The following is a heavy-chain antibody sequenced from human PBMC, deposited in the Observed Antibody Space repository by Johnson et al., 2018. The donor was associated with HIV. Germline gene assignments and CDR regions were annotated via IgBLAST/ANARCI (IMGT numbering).Heavy chain of an antibody. CDR2: ISWNSGSI. V-gene: IGHV3-9*01. CDR1: GFTFDDHG. CDR3: AKDMVPWFGELPWAFDTFDI. D-gene: IGHD3-10*01. J-gene: IGHJ3*02. Sequence: VQLVESGGGLVKPGGSLRLSCATSGFTFDDHGMSWVRQAPGQGLEWVSGISWNSGSIDYADSVKGRFTISRDNAKNSLYLQMNSLRPEDTALYYCAKDMVPWFGELPWAFDTFDIWGQGTMVTVSS.